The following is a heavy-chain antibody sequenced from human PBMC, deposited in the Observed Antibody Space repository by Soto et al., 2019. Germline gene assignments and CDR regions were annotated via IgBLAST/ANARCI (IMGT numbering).Heavy chain of an antibody. V-gene: IGHV4-59*01. D-gene: IGHD5-18*01. Sequence: PSETLSLTCTVSGGSISSYYWSWIRQPPGKGLEWIGYIYYSGSTNYNPSLKSRVTISVDTSKNQFSLKLSSVTAADTAVYYFARVNVDTAMALAMPYYYYMDVWGKGTTVTVSS. CDR3: ARVNVDTAMALAMPYYYYMDV. CDR1: GGSISSYY. J-gene: IGHJ6*03. CDR2: IYYSGST.